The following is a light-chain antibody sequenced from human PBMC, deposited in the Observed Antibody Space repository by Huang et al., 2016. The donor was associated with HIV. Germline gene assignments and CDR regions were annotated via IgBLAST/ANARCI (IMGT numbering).Light chain of an antibody. CDR3: QHYANWPWFT. CDR2: GAS. J-gene: IGKJ2*01. CDR1: QSVSSN. V-gene: IGKV3-15*01. Sequence: EIVMTQSPATLSVSPGERAILSCRASQSVSSNLAWYQQKPGQAPRLLIYGASTRATGIPAKFSGSGSGTEFTLTINSLQSEDFAVYYCQHYANWPWFTFGQGTKL.